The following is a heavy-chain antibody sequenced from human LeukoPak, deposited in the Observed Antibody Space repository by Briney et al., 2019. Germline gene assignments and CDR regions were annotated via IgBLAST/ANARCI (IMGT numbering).Heavy chain of an antibody. V-gene: IGHV4-4*09. CDR3: ARGARYSGYDFGYFDY. J-gene: IGHJ4*02. CDR2: IYTSGST. D-gene: IGHD5-12*01. Sequence: SETLSLTCTVSGGSISSYYWSWIRQPPGKGLEWIGYIYTSGSTNYNPSLKSRVTISVDTSKNQFSLKLSSVTAADTAVYYCARGARYSGYDFGYFDYWGQETLVTVSS. CDR1: GGSISSYY.